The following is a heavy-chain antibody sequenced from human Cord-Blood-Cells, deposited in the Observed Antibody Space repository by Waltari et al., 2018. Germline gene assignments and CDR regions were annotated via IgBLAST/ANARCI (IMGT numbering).Heavy chain of an antibody. CDR2: VDPEDGET. Sequence: EVQLVQSGAEVKKPGATVRLSCKVSGYTFTDYYMHWMQQAPGKGLEWMGLVDPEDGETRYAEKFQGRVTITADTSTDTAYMELSSLRSEDTAVYYCATDRRSSWYWFDPWGQGTLVTVSS. J-gene: IGHJ5*02. V-gene: IGHV1-69-2*01. CDR1: GYTFTDYY. CDR3: ATDRRSSWYWFDP. D-gene: IGHD6-13*01.